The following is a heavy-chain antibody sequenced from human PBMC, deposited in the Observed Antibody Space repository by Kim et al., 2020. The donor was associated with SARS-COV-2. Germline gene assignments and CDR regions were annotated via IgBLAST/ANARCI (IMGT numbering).Heavy chain of an antibody. J-gene: IGHJ6*01. CDR2: INNRGSHT. CDR3: GKDRSDNSLNDDEYGMDV. D-gene: IGHD1-1*01. Sequence: GGSLRLSCAASEFSFSTLAMTWVRQAPGKGLAWVSTINNRGSHTYYADSVKGRFTISRDNSKCTLYLQMNSLRAEDTGVYYCGKDRSDNSLNDDEYGMDV. CDR1: EFSFSTLA. V-gene: IGHV3-23*01.